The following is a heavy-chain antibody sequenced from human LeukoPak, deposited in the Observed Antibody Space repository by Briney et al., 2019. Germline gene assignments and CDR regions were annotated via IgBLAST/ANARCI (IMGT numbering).Heavy chain of an antibody. CDR3: TRGWWEGFDY. CDR1: GGSISSYY. J-gene: IGHJ4*02. CDR2: IYYSGST. Sequence: SETLSLTCTVSGGSISSYYWSWIRQPPGKGLEWIGYIYYSGSTNYNPSLKSRVTISVDTSKNQFSLKLSSVTAADTAVYYCTRGWWEGFDYWGQGTLVTVSS. V-gene: IGHV4-59*01. D-gene: IGHD1-26*01.